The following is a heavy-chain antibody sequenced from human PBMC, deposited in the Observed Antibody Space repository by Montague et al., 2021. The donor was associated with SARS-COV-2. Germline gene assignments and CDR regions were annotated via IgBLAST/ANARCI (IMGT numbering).Heavy chain of an antibody. CDR3: ARGTKRGFTYDYDGSGYASDY. D-gene: IGHD3-22*01. V-gene: IGHV4-34*01. CDR2: INHSGST. CDR1: GGSFSGYY. Sequence: SETLSLTCAVYGGSFSGYYWSWIRQPPGKGLEWIGEINHSGSTKYNPSLKSRVTISVDTSKNQFALKLSSVTAADTAVYYCARGTKRGFTYDYDGSGYASDYWGQGTLVTVSS. J-gene: IGHJ4*02.